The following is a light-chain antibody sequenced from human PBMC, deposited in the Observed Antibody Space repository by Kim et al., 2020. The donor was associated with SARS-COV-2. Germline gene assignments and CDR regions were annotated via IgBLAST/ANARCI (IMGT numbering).Light chain of an antibody. CDR1: KSREYREGNIY. J-gene: IGKJ3*01. Sequence: PASITCGSRKSREYREGNIYLNWLQQRPGPSPRRLVYKVSDRVSGVPDRFSGSGSGTDFTLQISRVEAEDVGVYYCMQGTRWPFTFGPGTKVDIK. CDR2: KVS. CDR3: MQGTRWPFT. V-gene: IGKV2-30*01.